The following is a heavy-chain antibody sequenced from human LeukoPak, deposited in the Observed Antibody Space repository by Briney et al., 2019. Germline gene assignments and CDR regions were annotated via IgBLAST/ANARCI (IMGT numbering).Heavy chain of an antibody. Sequence: PGGSLRLSCAASGFTFSNCAMTWVRQAPGKRLEWVSAISGSAGSTYYADSVKGRLTISRDNSKNTLYLQMNSLRAEDTAVYYCAKKMSGVYSSSDYWGQGTLVTVSS. V-gene: IGHV3-23*01. J-gene: IGHJ4*02. CDR1: GFTFSNCA. CDR3: AKKMSGVYSSSDY. D-gene: IGHD6-6*01. CDR2: ISGSAGST.